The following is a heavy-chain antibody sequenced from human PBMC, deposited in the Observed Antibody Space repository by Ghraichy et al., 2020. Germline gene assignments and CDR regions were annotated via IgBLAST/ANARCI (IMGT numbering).Heavy chain of an antibody. CDR2: ISGSGDST. CDR1: GFTFSSYA. CDR3: AKDRAGSSGWYDAFDF. D-gene: IGHD6-19*01. V-gene: IGHV3-23*01. J-gene: IGHJ3*01. Sequence: GESLNISCAASGFTFSSYALTWVRQAPGKGLEWVSTISGSGDSTYYADSVKGRFTISRDNSKNTLYLQMNSLRAEDTAIYYCAKDRAGSSGWYDAFDFWGHGTLVTISS.